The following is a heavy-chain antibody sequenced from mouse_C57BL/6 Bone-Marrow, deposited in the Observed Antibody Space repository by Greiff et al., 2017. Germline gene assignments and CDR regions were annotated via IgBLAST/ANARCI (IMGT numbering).Heavy chain of an antibody. CDR3: ARDPLLLCAD. J-gene: IGHJ3*01. D-gene: IGHD1-1*01. Sequence: EVQLVESGGGLVKPGGSLKLSCAASGFTFSSYAMSWVRQTPEKRLEWVATISDGGSYTYYPDNVKGRFTISRDNAKNNLYLQMSHLKSEDTATYFCARDPLLLCADWGQGTLVTVSA. V-gene: IGHV5-4*01. CDR1: GFTFSSYA. CDR2: ISDGGSYT.